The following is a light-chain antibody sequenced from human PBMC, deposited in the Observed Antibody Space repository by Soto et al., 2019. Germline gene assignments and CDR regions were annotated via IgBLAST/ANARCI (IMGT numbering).Light chain of an antibody. CDR3: CSYAGSYTWV. V-gene: IGLV2-11*01. J-gene: IGLJ3*02. CDR1: SSDVGTYNY. Sequence: QSALTQPRSVSGSPEQSVTISCTGTSSDVGTYNYVSWYQQHPGKAPKLMIYDVNKRPSGVPDRFSGSKSGNTASLTISGLQAEDEADYYCCSYAGSYTWVFGGGTKVTVL. CDR2: DVN.